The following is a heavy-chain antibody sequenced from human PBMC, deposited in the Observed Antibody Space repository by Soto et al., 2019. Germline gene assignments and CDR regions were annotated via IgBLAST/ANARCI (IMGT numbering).Heavy chain of an antibody. J-gene: IGHJ4*02. CDR2: IYYSGST. CDR3: AAYSSGWYDFRVQITNFDY. CDR1: GGSVSSGSYY. Sequence: PSETLSLTCTVSGGSVSSGSYYWSWIRQPPGKGLEWIGYIYYSGSTNYNPSLKSRVTISVDTSKNQFSLKLSSVTAADTAVYYCAAYSSGWYDFRVQITNFDYWGQGTLVTVSS. D-gene: IGHD6-19*01. V-gene: IGHV4-61*01.